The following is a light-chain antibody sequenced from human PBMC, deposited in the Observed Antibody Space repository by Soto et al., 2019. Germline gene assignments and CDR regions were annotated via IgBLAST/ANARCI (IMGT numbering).Light chain of an antibody. Sequence: AGRRPTYKSCSSNQSLVHSDGIAYFSWFQQRPGGSPRRLIYKVSNRDSGVPARFCCSGSGTEFALKMSRGEAEYAAVYYCMEGTHWASTVGQGTRLEIK. V-gene: IGKV2-30*02. CDR1: QSLVHSDGIAY. CDR2: KVS. CDR3: MEGTHWAST. J-gene: IGKJ5*01.